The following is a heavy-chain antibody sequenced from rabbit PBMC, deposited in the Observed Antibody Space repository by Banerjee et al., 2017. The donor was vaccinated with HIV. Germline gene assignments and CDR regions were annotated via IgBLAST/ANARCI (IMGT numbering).Heavy chain of an antibody. CDR2: IYAGSSGST. J-gene: IGHJ4*01. D-gene: IGHD5-1*01. CDR1: GFSFSSSYY. V-gene: IGHV1S40*01. CDR3: ARWTNFNGCWVFDL. Sequence: QSLEESGGDLVKPGASLTLTCTASGFSFSSSYYMCWVRQAPGKGLEWIACIYAGSSGSTYYASWAKGRFTISKTSSTTGTLQMTSLTAADTATYFCARWTNFNGCWVFDLWGPGTLVTVS.